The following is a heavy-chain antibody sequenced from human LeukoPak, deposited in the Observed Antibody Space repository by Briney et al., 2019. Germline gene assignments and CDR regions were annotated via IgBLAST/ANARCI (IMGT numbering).Heavy chain of an antibody. D-gene: IGHD1-26*01. J-gene: IGHJ3*02. CDR1: GFTFSNAW. CDR3: TTLAGLGTFDI. V-gene: IGHV3-15*01. Sequence: GGSLRLSCAASGFTFSNAWMSWVRQAPGKGLEWVGRIKSKTDGGTTDYAAPVKGRFTISRDDSKNTLYLQMYSLKTEDTAVYHCTTLAGLGTFDIWGQGTMVTVSS. CDR2: IKSKTDGGTT.